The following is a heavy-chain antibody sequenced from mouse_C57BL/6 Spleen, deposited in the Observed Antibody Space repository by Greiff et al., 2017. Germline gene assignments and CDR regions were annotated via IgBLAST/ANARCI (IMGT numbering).Heavy chain of an antibody. V-gene: IGHV6-3*01. Sequence: EVTVEESGGGLVQPGGSMKLSCVASGFTFSNYWMNWVRQSPEKGLEWVAQIRLKSDNYATHYAESVKGRCTIARDESKSGVYLQMNNLRAEDTGIYYCTTAYYSDYAWFAYWGQGTLVTVSA. D-gene: IGHD2-5*01. CDR1: GFTFSNYW. CDR3: TTAYYSDYAWFAY. J-gene: IGHJ3*01. CDR2: IRLKSDNYAT.